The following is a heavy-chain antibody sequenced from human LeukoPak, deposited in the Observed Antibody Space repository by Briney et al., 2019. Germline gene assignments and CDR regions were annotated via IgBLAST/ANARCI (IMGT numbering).Heavy chain of an antibody. Sequence: SETLSLTCTVSGDSITSYHWSWLRQPPGKGLEWIGYISSSGSTSYNPSLKSRLTISVDTSKNQFSLKLSSVTAADTAVYYCARVGRGDHTWGSYSCDHWGQGTLVSVSS. CDR3: ARVGRGDHTWGSYSCDH. V-gene: IGHV4-59*01. CDR1: GDSITSYH. D-gene: IGHD3-16*01. CDR2: ISSSGST. J-gene: IGHJ4*02.